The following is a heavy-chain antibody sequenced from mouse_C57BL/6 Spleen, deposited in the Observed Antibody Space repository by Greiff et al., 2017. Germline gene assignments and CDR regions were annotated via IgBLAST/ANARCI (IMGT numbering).Heavy chain of an antibody. CDR1: GYTFTSYW. Sequence: QVQLQQPGAELVRPGSSVKLSCKASGYTFTSYWMHWVKQRPIQGLEWIGNIDPSDSETHYNQKFKDKATLTVDKSSSTAYMQRSSLTSEDSAVYYCARENYSNPRTDFDYWGQGTTLTVSS. J-gene: IGHJ2*01. CDR2: IDPSDSET. D-gene: IGHD2-5*01. V-gene: IGHV1-52*01. CDR3: ARENYSNPRTDFDY.